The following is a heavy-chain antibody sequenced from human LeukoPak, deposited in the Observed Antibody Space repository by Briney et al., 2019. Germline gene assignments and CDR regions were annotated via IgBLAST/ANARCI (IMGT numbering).Heavy chain of an antibody. Sequence: SETLSLTCTVSGGSISSGGYYWSWIRQHPGKGLEWIGYIYYSGSTYYNPSLKSRVTISVDTSKNQFSLKLRSVTAAVTAVYYCARGRHDITMIVVVMTSVSYYLDVWGKGTTVTVS. CDR1: GGSISSGGYY. D-gene: IGHD3-22*01. CDR2: IYYSGST. CDR3: ARGRHDITMIVVVMTSVSYYLDV. V-gene: IGHV4-31*03. J-gene: IGHJ6*03.